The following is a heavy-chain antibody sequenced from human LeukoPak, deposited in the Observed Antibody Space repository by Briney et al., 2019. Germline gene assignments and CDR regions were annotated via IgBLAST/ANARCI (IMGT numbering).Heavy chain of an antibody. V-gene: IGHV4-34*01. Sequence: SETLSLTCAVFGGSFSGYYWSWIRQPPGKGLEWIGEINHSGSTNYNPSLKSRVTISVDTSKNQFSLNVRSVIAADTAVYYCARGDVDPYVFDIWGQGTMVTVSS. D-gene: IGHD3-10*02. J-gene: IGHJ3*02. CDR2: INHSGST. CDR3: ARGDVDPYVFDI. CDR1: GGSFSGYY.